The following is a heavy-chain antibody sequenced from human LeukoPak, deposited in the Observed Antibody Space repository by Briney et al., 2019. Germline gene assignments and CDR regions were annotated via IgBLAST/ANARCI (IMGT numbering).Heavy chain of an antibody. CDR3: AKRGTGYNHFDY. V-gene: IGHV3-23*01. D-gene: IGHD3/OR15-3a*01. J-gene: IGHJ4*02. CDR1: GFTFSSYG. Sequence: GGSLRLSCAASGFTFSSYGMSWVRQAPGKGLVWVSGISGSGGSTFYADSVKGRFTISRDDSKNTLYLQMNSLRAEDTAVYYCAKRGTGYNHFDYWGQGTLVTVSS. CDR2: ISGSGGST.